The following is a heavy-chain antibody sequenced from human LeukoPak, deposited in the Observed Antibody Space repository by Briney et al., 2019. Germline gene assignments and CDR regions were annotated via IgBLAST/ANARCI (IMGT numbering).Heavy chain of an antibody. J-gene: IGHJ4*02. CDR1: GGSVSNSLYY. Sequence: SETLSLTCTVSGGSVSNSLYYWSWIRQPPGKGLEWIGYIYYDGDANYNPSLKSRVIISIDTSSNQFSLKLNSMTAADTAVYYCARVLRAASWRSYDYWGQGSLVTVSS. CDR2: IYYDGDA. CDR3: ARVLRAASWRSYDY. V-gene: IGHV4-61*01. D-gene: IGHD5-18*01.